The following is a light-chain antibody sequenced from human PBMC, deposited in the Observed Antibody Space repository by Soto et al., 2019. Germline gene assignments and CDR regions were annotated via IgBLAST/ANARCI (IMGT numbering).Light chain of an antibody. J-gene: IGLJ3*02. Sequence: QSVLTQSPSASASLGASVKLTCTLSSGHRSYAIAWHQQQPEKGPRYLMKLNSDGSHSKGDGIPDRFSGSSSGAERYLTISSLQSEDEADYYCQTWGTGSWVFGGGTEVTVL. CDR1: SGHRSYA. V-gene: IGLV4-69*01. CDR3: QTWGTGSWV. CDR2: LNSDGSH.